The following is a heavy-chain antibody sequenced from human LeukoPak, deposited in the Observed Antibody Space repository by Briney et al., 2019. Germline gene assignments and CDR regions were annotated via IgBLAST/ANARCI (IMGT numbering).Heavy chain of an antibody. Sequence: SETLSLTCTVSGDSISSGTYYWSWIRQPPGKGLEWIGEINHSGSTNYNPSLKSRVTISVDTSKNQFSLKLSSVTAADTAVYYCARAVSVGVPAAILDYWGQGTLVTVSS. CDR1: GDSISSGTYY. CDR3: ARAVSVGVPAAILDY. D-gene: IGHD2-2*02. CDR2: INHSGST. J-gene: IGHJ4*02. V-gene: IGHV4-39*07.